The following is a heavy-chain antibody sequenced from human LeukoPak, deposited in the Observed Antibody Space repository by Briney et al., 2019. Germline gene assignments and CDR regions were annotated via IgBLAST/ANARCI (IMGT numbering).Heavy chain of an antibody. D-gene: IGHD1-26*01. CDR3: ARDPAPGGSYSEFDY. CDR2: ISHGATT. CDR1: GHSISSPYY. J-gene: IGHJ4*02. V-gene: IGHV4-38-2*02. Sequence: PSETLSLTCTVSGHSISSPYYWAWIRQPPGKGLEWIGSISHGATTYYKPSLKSRLTISIDVSKNHFSLELTSVTATDTAVYYCARDPAPGGSYSEFDYWGQGTLVTVSS.